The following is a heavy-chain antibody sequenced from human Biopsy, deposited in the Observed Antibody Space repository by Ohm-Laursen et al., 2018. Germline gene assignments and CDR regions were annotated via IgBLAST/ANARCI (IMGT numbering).Heavy chain of an antibody. V-gene: IGHV3-11*01. CDR2: INSSGSTK. CDR1: GFPVSDYY. D-gene: IGHD2-15*01. CDR3: ARAVGIAAAPIDY. J-gene: IGHJ4*02. Sequence: SLRLSCAASGFPVSDYYMSWIRQAPGRGLEWVSDINSSGSTKYHAESVKGRFIISRDNAMNSVYLQMNSLRGEDPAVYYCARAVGIAAAPIDYWGQGTLVTVSS.